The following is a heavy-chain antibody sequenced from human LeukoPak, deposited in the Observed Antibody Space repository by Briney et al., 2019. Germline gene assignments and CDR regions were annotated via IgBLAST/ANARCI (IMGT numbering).Heavy chain of an antibody. V-gene: IGHV4-34*01. Sequence: PSETLSLTCAVYGGSFSGYYWSWIRQPPGKGLEWIGEINHSGSTNYNPSLKSRVTISVDTSKNQFSLKLSSVTAADTAVYYCARGRVLTAIMVRGVITIPFDYWGQGTLVTVSS. J-gene: IGHJ4*02. CDR2: INHSGST. CDR1: GGSFSGYY. D-gene: IGHD3-10*01. CDR3: ARGRVLTAIMVRGVITIPFDY.